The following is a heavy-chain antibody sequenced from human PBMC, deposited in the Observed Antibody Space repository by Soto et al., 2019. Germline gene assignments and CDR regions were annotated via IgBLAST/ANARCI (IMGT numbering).Heavy chain of an antibody. Sequence: QVQLVQSGAEVKKPGASVKVSCKASGYTFTSYGISWVRQAPGQGLEWMGWISAYNGNTNYAQKLQGRVTISTDTSPSTAYMELTSLSSDATAVYYCARDHYDILSSWFDYWGQGTLVTVSS. CDR1: GYTFTSYG. CDR3: ARDHYDILSSWFDY. J-gene: IGHJ4*02. CDR2: ISAYNGNT. D-gene: IGHD3-9*01. V-gene: IGHV1-18*01.